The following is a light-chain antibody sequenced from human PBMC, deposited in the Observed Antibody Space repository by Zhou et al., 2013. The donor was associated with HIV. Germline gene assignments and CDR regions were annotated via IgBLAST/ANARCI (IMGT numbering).Light chain of an antibody. V-gene: IGKV1-9*01. J-gene: IGKJ5*01. CDR1: QGISSY. Sequence: IQLTQSPSSLSASVGDRVTITCRASQGISSYLAWYQQKPGKAPNFLIYDTSTLQSGVPSRFSGSGSGTNFTLTISSLQPEDFATYYCQQLNTFPLTFGQGTRLEIK. CDR2: DTS. CDR3: QQLNTFPLT.